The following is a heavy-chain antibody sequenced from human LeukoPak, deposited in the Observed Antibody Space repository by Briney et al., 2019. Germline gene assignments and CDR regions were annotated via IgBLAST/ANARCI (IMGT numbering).Heavy chain of an antibody. J-gene: IGHJ5*02. Sequence: SETLSLTCAVYGGSFSTYYWSWIRQPPGKGLEWIGEINHSGSTNYNPSLKSRVTMSVDTSKNQFSLKLSSVTAADTAVYYCARDGYSYGYSIRFDPWGQGTLVTVSS. D-gene: IGHD5-18*01. CDR1: GGSFSTYY. CDR2: INHSGST. CDR3: ARDGYSYGYSIRFDP. V-gene: IGHV4-34*01.